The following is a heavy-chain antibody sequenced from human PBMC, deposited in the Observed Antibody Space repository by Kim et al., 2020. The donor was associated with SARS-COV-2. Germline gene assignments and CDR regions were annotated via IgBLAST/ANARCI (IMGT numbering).Heavy chain of an antibody. CDR1: GFTFDDYA. V-gene: IGHV3-9*01. J-gene: IGHJ4*02. Sequence: GGSLRLSCAASGFTFDDYAMHWVRQAPGKGLEWVSGISWNSGIIGYADSVKGRFTISRDNAKNSLYLQMNSLRAEDTALYYCAKDIWGIAVAGNYFDYWGQGTLVTVSS. CDR3: AKDIWGIAVAGNYFDY. CDR2: ISWNSGII. D-gene: IGHD6-19*01.